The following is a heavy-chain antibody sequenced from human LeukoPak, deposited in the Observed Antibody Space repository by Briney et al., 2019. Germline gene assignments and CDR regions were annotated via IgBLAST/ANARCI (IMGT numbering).Heavy chain of an antibody. Sequence: GGSLRLSCAASGFTFSSYGMHWVRQAPGKGLEWVAVIWYDGSNKYHADSVKGRFTISRDNSKNTLYLQMNSLRAEDTAVYYCARDSITGYYFDYWGQGTLVTVAS. D-gene: IGHD1-20*01. J-gene: IGHJ4*02. CDR1: GFTFSSYG. CDR2: IWYDGSNK. CDR3: ARDSITGYYFDY. V-gene: IGHV3-33*01.